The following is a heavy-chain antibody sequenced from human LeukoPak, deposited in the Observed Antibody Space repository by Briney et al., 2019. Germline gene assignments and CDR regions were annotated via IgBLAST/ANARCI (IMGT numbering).Heavy chain of an antibody. D-gene: IGHD1-26*01. V-gene: IGHV4-4*07. Sequence: SETLSLTCTVSGASFSNYYWSWIRQPAGKGLEWIGRVYTSGSTNYNPSLKSRVTISVDKSKNQFFLKLSSVTAADTAVYYCAGRDYWGQGTLVTVSS. CDR3: AGRDY. J-gene: IGHJ4*02. CDR1: GASFSNYY. CDR2: VYTSGST.